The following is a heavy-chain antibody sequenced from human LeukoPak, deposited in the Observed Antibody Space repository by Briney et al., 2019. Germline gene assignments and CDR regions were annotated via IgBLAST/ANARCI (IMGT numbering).Heavy chain of an antibody. V-gene: IGHV3-30*03. CDR1: GFTFSSYG. D-gene: IGHD3-9*01. CDR2: ISDDGSDK. Sequence: GGSLRLSCAASGFTFSSYGMHWVRQAPGKGLEWVAVISDDGSDKYYADSVKGRFTISRDNSKNTLYLQMNSLRAEDTAVYYCARGYYDILTGYLDYWGQGTLVTVSS. J-gene: IGHJ4*02. CDR3: ARGYYDILTGYLDY.